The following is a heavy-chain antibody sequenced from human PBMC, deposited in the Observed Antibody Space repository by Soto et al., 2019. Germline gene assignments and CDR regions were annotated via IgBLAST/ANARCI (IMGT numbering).Heavy chain of an antibody. D-gene: IGHD2-2*01. J-gene: IGHJ5*02. CDR2: IKTDGSER. Sequence: PGGSLRLSCAASGFTFSSHWMSWFRRAAGKGLEWVANIKTDGSERYYADAVKGRFTVSRDNTHNSVFLQMNILRAKDTAVYYCTRVYMRAVPAASPWPDPWGQGTRVTVSS. CDR3: TRVYMRAVPAASPWPDP. CDR1: GFTFSSHW. V-gene: IGHV3-7*04.